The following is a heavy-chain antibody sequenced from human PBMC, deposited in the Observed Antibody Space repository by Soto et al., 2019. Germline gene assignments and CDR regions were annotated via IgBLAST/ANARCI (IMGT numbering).Heavy chain of an antibody. CDR1: GFTFSSYG. V-gene: IGHV3-30*18. J-gene: IGHJ4*02. CDR2: ISYDGSNK. D-gene: IGHD3-22*01. CDR3: AKDRDPITMIVPGTIGY. Sequence: GGSLRLSCAASGFTFSSYGMHWVRQAPGKGPEWVAVISYDGSNKYYADSVKGRFTISRDNSKNTLYLQMNSLRAEDTAVYYCAKDRDPITMIVPGTIGYWGKGTLVTVSS.